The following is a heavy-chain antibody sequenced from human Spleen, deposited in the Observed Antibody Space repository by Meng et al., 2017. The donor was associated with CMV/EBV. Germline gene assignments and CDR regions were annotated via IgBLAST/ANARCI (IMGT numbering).Heavy chain of an antibody. CDR2: ISHSGRT. J-gene: IGHJ4*02. Sequence: VQLQESGAGLLKPSETLSLTCAVYCESLTDYIWSWIRQSPEKGLEWIGDISHSGRTNYNPSLMSRVTISVDTSSNQFFLKVTSVTAADTAVYYCARGRTDFDSWGQGTLVTVSS. V-gene: IGHV4-34*01. D-gene: IGHD1-1*01. CDR3: ARGRTDFDS. CDR1: CESLTDYI.